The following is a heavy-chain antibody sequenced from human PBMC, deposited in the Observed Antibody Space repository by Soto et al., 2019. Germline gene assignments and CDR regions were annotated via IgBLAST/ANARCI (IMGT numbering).Heavy chain of an antibody. D-gene: IGHD2-2*01. Sequence: SETLSLTCAVSGGSISSSNWWSWVRQPPGKGLEGIGYIYYSGSTNYNPSLKSRVTISVDTSKTQFSLKLSSVTAADTAVFYCARALWGPAGHINWFDPWGQGTLDTVSS. J-gene: IGHJ5*02. CDR1: GGSISSSNW. CDR2: IYYSGST. V-gene: IGHV4-4*02. CDR3: ARALWGPAGHINWFDP.